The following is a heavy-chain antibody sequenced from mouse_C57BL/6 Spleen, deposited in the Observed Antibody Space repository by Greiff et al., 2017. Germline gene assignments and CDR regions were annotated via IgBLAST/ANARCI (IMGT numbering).Heavy chain of an antibody. D-gene: IGHD2-3*01. CDR2: IYYSGTI. Sequence: EVQLQESGPGLVKPSQTVFLTCTVTGISITTGTYRWSWLRQFPGNKLEWIGYIYYSGTITYNPSLTSRTTTTRDTPKNQFFLEMNSLAAEDTARYCCARDGYYGGYAMDYGGQGTSVTVSS. CDR3: ARDGYYGGYAMDY. J-gene: IGHJ4*01. CDR1: GISITTGTYR. V-gene: IGHV3-5*01.